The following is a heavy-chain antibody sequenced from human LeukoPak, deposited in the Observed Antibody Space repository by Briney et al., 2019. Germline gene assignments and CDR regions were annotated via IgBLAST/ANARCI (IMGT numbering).Heavy chain of an antibody. Sequence: PGGSLRLSCAASGINFRSSGMHWVRQAPGKGLEWVTFIQNDGSDEYYAASVKGRFTISRDNSKNTVYLHMASPRADDTALYYCAREGGRAVPGRFDQWGQGTLVTVSS. V-gene: IGHV3-30*02. CDR2: IQNDGSDE. J-gene: IGHJ4*02. D-gene: IGHD6-13*01. CDR3: AREGGRAVPGRFDQ. CDR1: GINFRSSG.